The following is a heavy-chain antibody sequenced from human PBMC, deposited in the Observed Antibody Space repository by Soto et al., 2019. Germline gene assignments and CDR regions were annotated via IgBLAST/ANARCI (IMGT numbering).Heavy chain of an antibody. Sequence: SPTLSLTCAISGDSVSSKTAAWNWIRQSPSRGLEWLGRTYFRSRWYNDYAISVKSRITINPDTSKNQFSLLLNSVTPEDTAVYYCARVSFDHFVHWFDPWGQGTLVTAPQ. V-gene: IGHV6-1*01. J-gene: IGHJ5*02. CDR3: ARVSFDHFVHWFDP. CDR1: GDSVSSKTAA. CDR2: TYFRSRWYN. D-gene: IGHD3-9*01.